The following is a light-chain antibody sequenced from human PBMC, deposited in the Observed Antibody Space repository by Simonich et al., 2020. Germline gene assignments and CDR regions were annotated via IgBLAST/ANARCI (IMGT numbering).Light chain of an antibody. CDR2: DAS. CDR3: QQYGSSHHT. CDR1: QSVSSSY. J-gene: IGKJ2*01. V-gene: IGKV3-20*01. Sequence: EIVLTQSPGTLSLSPGERATLSCRASQSVSSSYLAWYQQNPGRAPRLLSYDASSRATGIPDRFSGSGSGTDFTLTISRLEPEDFAVYYCQQYGSSHHTFGQGTKLEIK.